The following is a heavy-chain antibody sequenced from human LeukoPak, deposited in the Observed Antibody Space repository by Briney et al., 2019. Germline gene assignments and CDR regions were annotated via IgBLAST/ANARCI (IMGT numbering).Heavy chain of an antibody. CDR2: IKQDGSEK. V-gene: IGHV3-7*01. CDR3: ARAPATNEWRCMDY. D-gene: IGHD2-8*02. Sequence: SGGSLRLSCAASGFTFSNYWMGWVRQAPGKGLEWVANIKQDGSEKRYVDPVKGRFTISRDNAKNSLYLQMNSRRAEDTAVYYCARAPATNEWRCMDYWGQGTLVTVSS. J-gene: IGHJ4*02. CDR1: GFTFSNYW.